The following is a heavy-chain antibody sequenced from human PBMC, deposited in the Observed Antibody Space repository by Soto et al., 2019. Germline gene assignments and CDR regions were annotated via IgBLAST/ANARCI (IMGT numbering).Heavy chain of an antibody. V-gene: IGHV3-23*01. CDR3: AHPRGYGVFDAVDI. CDR2: ISSSGDSA. Sequence: GSLRLSCAASGFIFSTYAMNWVRQAPGKGLEWVSAISSSGDSAYYAESVRGRFTISRDNSINTLYLQMRSLRPEDTAVYYCAHPRGYGVFDAVDIWGQGTMVTVSS. CDR1: GFIFSTYA. J-gene: IGHJ3*02. D-gene: IGHD4-17*01.